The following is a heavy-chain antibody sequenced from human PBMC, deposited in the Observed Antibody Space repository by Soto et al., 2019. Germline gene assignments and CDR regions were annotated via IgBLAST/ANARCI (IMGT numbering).Heavy chain of an antibody. CDR2: IYYSGST. D-gene: IGHD3-10*01. V-gene: IGHV4-31*03. CDR1: GGSISSGGYY. Sequence: QVQLQESGPGLVKPSQTMSLTCTVSGGSISSGGYYLSWIRQHPGKGLEWIGYIYYSGSTYSNPSLKSRVTISVDTSKNQFSLKLSAVTAADTAVYYCATYGSGTYKPTTFDYWGQGTLVTVSS. J-gene: IGHJ4*02. CDR3: ATYGSGTYKPTTFDY.